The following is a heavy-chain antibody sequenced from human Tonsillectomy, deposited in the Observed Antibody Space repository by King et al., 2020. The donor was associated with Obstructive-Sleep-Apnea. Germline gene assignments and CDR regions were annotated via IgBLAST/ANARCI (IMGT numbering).Heavy chain of an antibody. V-gene: IGHV3-33*06. J-gene: IGHJ6*02. CDR2: IWYDGSNK. CDR3: ADDPLYNWSDYYYGMDV. CDR1: GFTFSNYG. Sequence: VQLVESGGGVVQPGRSLRLSCAASGFTFSNYGMHWVRQAPGKGLEWVAVIWYDGSNKYYAESVKGRFTISRNNSKNTLYLQMNSLRAEDTAVYYCADDPLYNWSDYYYGMDVWGQGTTVTVSS. D-gene: IGHD1-20*01.